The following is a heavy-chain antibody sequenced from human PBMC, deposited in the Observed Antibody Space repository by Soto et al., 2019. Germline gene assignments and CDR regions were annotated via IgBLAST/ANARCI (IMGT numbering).Heavy chain of an antibody. CDR1: GFTFSSYA. Sequence: QVQLVESGGGVVQPGRSLRLSCEASGFTFSSYATHWVRRAPGKVLEWVAVISYDGRNKYYADSVKGRFTISRENSKNTLYLQMNTLTGEDTAMSYSARSSGVDYYYSHLDVWGQGTTVTVSS. J-gene: IGHJ6*02. CDR2: ISYDGRNK. CDR3: ARSSGVDYYYSHLDV. V-gene: IGHV3-30*04. D-gene: IGHD7-27*01.